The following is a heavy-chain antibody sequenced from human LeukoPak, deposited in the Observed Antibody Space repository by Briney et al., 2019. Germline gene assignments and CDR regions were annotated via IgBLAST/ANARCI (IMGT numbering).Heavy chain of an antibody. D-gene: IGHD6-6*01. CDR2: ISSSSSYI. V-gene: IGHV3-21*01. Sequence: PGGSLRLSCAASGFTFSSYSMNWVRQAPGKGLEWVSSISSSSSYINYADSVRGRFTISRDNAKNSLYLQMNSLRAEDTAVYYCARVHSSYFDYWGQGTLVTVSS. CDR3: ARVHSSYFDY. CDR1: GFTFSSYS. J-gene: IGHJ4*02.